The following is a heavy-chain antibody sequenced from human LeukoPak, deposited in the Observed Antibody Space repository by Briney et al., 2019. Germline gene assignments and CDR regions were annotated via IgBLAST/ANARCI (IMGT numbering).Heavy chain of an antibody. CDR2: ISWNSGSI. CDR3: AKAAAYTN. D-gene: IGHD2-2*02. CDR1: GFTFSSYA. Sequence: SGGSLRLSCAASGFTFSSYAMSWVRQAPGKGLEWVSGISWNSGSIGYADSVKGRFTISRDNAKNSLYLQMNSLRAEDTALYYCAKAAAYTNWGQGKMVTVSS. J-gene: IGHJ3*01. V-gene: IGHV3-9*01.